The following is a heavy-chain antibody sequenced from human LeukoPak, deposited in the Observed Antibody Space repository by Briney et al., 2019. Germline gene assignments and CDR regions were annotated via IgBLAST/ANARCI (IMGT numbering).Heavy chain of an antibody. J-gene: IGHJ6*03. CDR1: GYTFTGYY. D-gene: IGHD2-8*01. CDR2: INPNSGGT. V-gene: IGHV1-2*02. Sequence: GASVKVSCKASGYTFTGYYMHWVRQAPGQGLEWMGWINPNSGGTNYAQKFQGRVTMTRDTSISTAYIELSRLRSDDTAVSYCASSYCTNGVCAYYYYYMDVWGKGTTVTVSS. CDR3: ASSYCTNGVCAYYYYYMDV.